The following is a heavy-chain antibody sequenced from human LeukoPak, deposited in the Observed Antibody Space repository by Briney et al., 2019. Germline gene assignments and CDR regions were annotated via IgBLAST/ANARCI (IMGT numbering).Heavy chain of an antibody. CDR2: ISYSGST. D-gene: IGHD6-19*01. V-gene: IGHV4-59*01. CDR1: GASISSYY. CDR3: ARITWYNTGRGFDY. Sequence: TSETLSLTCTVSGASISSYYWSWIRQPPGKGLEWIGYISYSGSTNYNPSLKSRVTISVDTSKNQFSLKLSSVTAADTAVYYCARITWYNTGRGFDYWGQGTLVTVSS. J-gene: IGHJ4*02.